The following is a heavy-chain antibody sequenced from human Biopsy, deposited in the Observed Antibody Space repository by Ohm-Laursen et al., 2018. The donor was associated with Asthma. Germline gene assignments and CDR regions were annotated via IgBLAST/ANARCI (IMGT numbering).Heavy chain of an antibody. CDR1: GFTFSSYG. Sequence: SLRLSCSASGFTFSSYGMHWVRQAPGKGLEWVAVISCDGSNKYYADSVKGRFTISRDNSKNTLYLQMNSLRAEDTAVYYCARDLHPTNHLGELSEGFDYWGQGTLVTVSS. J-gene: IGHJ4*02. CDR2: ISCDGSNK. V-gene: IGHV3-30*03. CDR3: ARDLHPTNHLGELSEGFDY. D-gene: IGHD3-16*02.